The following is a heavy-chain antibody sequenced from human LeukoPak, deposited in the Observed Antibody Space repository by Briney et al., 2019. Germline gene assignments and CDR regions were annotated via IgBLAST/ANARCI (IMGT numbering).Heavy chain of an antibody. Sequence: RASVKVSCKASGYTFTSYFIHWVRQAPGQGLEWMGIINPSGGSTNYAQKFQGRVTMTRDTSTSTVYMELSSLRSEDTAVYYCVRDLRFGEWKVQVWGQGTMVTVSS. J-gene: IGHJ3*01. CDR2: INPSGGST. CDR1: GYTFTSYF. CDR3: VRDLRFGEWKVQV. V-gene: IGHV1-46*01. D-gene: IGHD3-10*01.